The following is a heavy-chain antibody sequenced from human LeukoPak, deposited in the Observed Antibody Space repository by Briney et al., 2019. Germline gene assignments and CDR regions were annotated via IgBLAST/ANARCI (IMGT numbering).Heavy chain of an antibody. CDR2: ITGSGGNT. J-gene: IGHJ4*02. Sequence: GASLRLSCAASGFTFSNYAMSWVRQAPGKGLEWVSAITGSGGNTYYADSVKGRFTISRDNSKNTLYLQMNSLRAEDTAVYCCAKWGDYDVLTGYYVSDYWGQGTLVTVSS. CDR1: GFTFSNYA. D-gene: IGHD3-9*01. V-gene: IGHV3-23*01. CDR3: AKWGDYDVLTGYYVSDY.